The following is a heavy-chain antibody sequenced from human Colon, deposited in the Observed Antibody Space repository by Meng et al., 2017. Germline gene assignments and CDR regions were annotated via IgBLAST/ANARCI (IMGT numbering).Heavy chain of an antibody. V-gene: IGHV3-30*04. Sequence: GGSLRLSCAASGFTFSSYAMHWVRHAPGKGLEWVAVISYDGSNKYYADSVKGRFTISRDNSKNTLYLQMNSLRAEDTAVYYCARGATAGGNAFDIWGQGTMVT. J-gene: IGHJ3*02. D-gene: IGHD3-16*01. CDR3: ARGATAGGNAFDI. CDR1: GFTFSSYA. CDR2: ISYDGSNK.